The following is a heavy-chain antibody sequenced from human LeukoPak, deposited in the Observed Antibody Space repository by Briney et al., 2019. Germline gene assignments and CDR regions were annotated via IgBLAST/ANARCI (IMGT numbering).Heavy chain of an antibody. CDR1: GGSISGYY. CDR3: ARRSRSSWYLDY. J-gene: IGHJ4*02. CDR2: IYYSGST. Sequence: SETLSLTCTVSGGSISGYYWSWIRQPPGKGLEWIGYIYYSGSTNYNPSLKSRVTISVDTSKNQFSLKLSSVTAADTAVYYCARRSRSSWYLDYWGQGTLVTVSS. D-gene: IGHD6-13*01. V-gene: IGHV4-59*08.